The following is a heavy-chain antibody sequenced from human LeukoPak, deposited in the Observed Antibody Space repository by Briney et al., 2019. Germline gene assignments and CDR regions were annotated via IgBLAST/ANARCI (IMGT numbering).Heavy chain of an antibody. V-gene: IGHV4-4*02. J-gene: IGHJ5*02. D-gene: IGHD3-10*01. CDR1: GGSISSSNW. CDR3: ARVYGDYGSGYNWFDP. Sequence: SGTLSLTCAVSGGSISSSNWWSWVRQPPGKGLEWIGEIYHSGSTNYNPSLTSRVTISVDKSKSQFSLKLSSVTAADTAVYYCARVYGDYGSGYNWFDPWGQGTLVTVSS. CDR2: IYHSGST.